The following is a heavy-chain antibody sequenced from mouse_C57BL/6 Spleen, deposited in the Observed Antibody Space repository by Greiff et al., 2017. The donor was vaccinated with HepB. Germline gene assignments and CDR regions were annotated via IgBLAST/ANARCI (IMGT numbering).Heavy chain of an antibody. CDR1: GYTLPDYY. CDR3: AREDYGSSWFAY. J-gene: IGHJ3*01. Sequence: ELQLQQSGPELVKPGASVKISFKASGYTLPDYYMNWVKQSHGKSLEWIGDINPNNGGTSYNQKFKGKATLTVDKSSSTAYMELRSLTSEDSAVYYCAREDYGSSWFAYWGQGTLVTVSA. D-gene: IGHD1-1*01. CDR2: INPNNGGT. V-gene: IGHV1-26*01.